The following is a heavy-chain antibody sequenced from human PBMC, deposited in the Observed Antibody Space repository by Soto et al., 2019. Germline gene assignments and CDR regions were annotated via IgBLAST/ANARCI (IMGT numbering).Heavy chain of an antibody. CDR2: ISYDGSDK. J-gene: IGHJ4*02. V-gene: IGHV3-30*18. CDR1: GFTFRSYG. Sequence: QVQLVESGGGVVQPGRSLRLSCVASGFTFRSYGMHWVRQAPGKGLEWVAVISYDGSDKYYADSVKGRFTISRDNSKNTLNLQMNSLGPDDTAVYFCAKALGELSPESYDYWGQGTLITVSS. D-gene: IGHD3-16*02. CDR3: AKALGELSPESYDY.